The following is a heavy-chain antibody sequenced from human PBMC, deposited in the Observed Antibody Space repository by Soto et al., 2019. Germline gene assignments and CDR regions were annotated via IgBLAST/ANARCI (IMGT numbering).Heavy chain of an antibody. V-gene: IGHV2-5*02. J-gene: IGHJ6*03. CDR2: IYWDDDK. D-gene: IGHD3-10*01. CDR3: AHTRITMVRGVIIIGDYMDV. Sequence: QITLKESGPTLVKPTQPLTLTCTFSGFSLSTSGVGVGWIRQPPGKALEWLALIYWDDDKRYSPSLKSRLTITKDTSKNQVVLTMTNMDPVDTATYYCAHTRITMVRGVIIIGDYMDVWGKGTTVTVSS. CDR1: GFSLSTSGVG.